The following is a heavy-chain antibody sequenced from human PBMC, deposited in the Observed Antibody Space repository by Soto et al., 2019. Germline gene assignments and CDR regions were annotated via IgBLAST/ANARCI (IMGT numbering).Heavy chain of an antibody. Sequence: SETLSLTCTVSGGSISSYYWSWIRQPPGKGLEWIGYIYYSGSTNYNPSLKSRVTISVDTSKNQFSLKLSSVTAADTAVYYCAGQTPPKDSSGWYSYYYYYYMDVWGKGTTVTVSS. J-gene: IGHJ6*03. D-gene: IGHD6-19*01. V-gene: IGHV4-59*08. CDR2: IYYSGST. CDR3: AGQTPPKDSSGWYSYYYYYYMDV. CDR1: GGSISSYY.